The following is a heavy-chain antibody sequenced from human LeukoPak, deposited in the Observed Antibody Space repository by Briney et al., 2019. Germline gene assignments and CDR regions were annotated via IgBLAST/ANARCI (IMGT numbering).Heavy chain of an antibody. CDR3: VRGSNGWSGMDV. Sequence: GGCLRLSCEVPGFTFSSYWIYWVRQVPDKRLVWVARLNGYGDYTDYEDSGKVRFSISRDNAKNTLYLQMNSLRAEDTAVYYCVRGSNGWSGMDVWGQGTTVTVSS. CDR1: GFTFSSYW. J-gene: IGHJ6*02. V-gene: IGHV3-74*01. D-gene: IGHD6-19*01. CDR2: LNGYGDYT.